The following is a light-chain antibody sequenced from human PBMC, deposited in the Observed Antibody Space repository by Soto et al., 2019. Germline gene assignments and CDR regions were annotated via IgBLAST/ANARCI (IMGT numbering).Light chain of an antibody. Sequence: QSVLTQPASVSGSPGQSITISCTGTSSDVGGYNYVSWYQQHPGKAPKLMIYDVNNRPSGVSNRFSGSKSGNTASLTISGRQVEDEADYYCSSYTSSRNYVFGPGTKVTVL. CDR3: SSYTSSRNYV. CDR1: SSDVGGYNY. V-gene: IGLV2-14*01. CDR2: DVN. J-gene: IGLJ1*01.